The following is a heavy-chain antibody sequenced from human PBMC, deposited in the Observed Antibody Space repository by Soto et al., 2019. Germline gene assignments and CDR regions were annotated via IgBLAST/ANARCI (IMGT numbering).Heavy chain of an antibody. D-gene: IGHD3-22*01. CDR3: ARASRAYYYDSSGYYNWFDP. Sequence: SETLSLTCTFSGGSIISYYWSWIRQPPGKGLEWIGYIYYSGSTNYNPSLKSRVTISVDTSKNQFSLKLSSVTAADTAVYYCARASRAYYYDSSGYYNWFDPWGQGTLVTVS. V-gene: IGHV4-59*01. CDR1: GGSIISYY. J-gene: IGHJ5*02. CDR2: IYYSGST.